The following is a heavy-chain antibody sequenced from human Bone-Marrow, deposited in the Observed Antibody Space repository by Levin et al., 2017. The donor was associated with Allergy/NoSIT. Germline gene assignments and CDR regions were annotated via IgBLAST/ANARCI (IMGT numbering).Heavy chain of an antibody. D-gene: IGHD4-11*01. V-gene: IGHV1-18*01. CDR1: GYTFTSYG. J-gene: IGHJ4*02. Sequence: GASVKVSCKASGYTFTSYGISWVRQAPGQGLEWMGWISAYNGNTNYAQKLQGRVTMTTDTSTSTAYMELRSLRSDDTAVYYCARVSYSNYVVLGFDYWGQGTLVTVSS. CDR2: ISAYNGNT. CDR3: ARVSYSNYVVLGFDY.